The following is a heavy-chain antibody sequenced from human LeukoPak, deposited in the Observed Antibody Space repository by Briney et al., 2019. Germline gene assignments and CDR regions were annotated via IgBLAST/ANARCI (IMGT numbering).Heavy chain of an antibody. J-gene: IGHJ3*02. D-gene: IGHD6-19*01. Sequence: PSETLSLTCTVSGGSVSSGSYYWSWIRQPPGKGLEWIGYIYYSGSTNYNPSLKSRVTISVDTSKNQFSLKLSSVTAADTAVYYCARSPYSSGRYAFDIWGQGTMVTVSS. CDR2: IYYSGST. CDR3: ARSPYSSGRYAFDI. V-gene: IGHV4-61*01. CDR1: GGSVSSGSYY.